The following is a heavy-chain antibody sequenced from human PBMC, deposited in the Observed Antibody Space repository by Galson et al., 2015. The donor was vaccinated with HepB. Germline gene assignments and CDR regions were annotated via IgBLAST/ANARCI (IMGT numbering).Heavy chain of an antibody. CDR1: GGSISSGGYY. V-gene: IGHV4-31*03. Sequence: TLSLTCTVSGGSISSGGYYWSWIRQHPGKGLEWIGYIYYSGSTYYNPSLKSRVTISVDTSKNQFSLKLSSVTAADTAVYYCARRVVVPAARAYYFDYWGQGTLVTVSS. J-gene: IGHJ4*02. CDR3: ARRVVVPAARAYYFDY. CDR2: IYYSGST. D-gene: IGHD2-2*01.